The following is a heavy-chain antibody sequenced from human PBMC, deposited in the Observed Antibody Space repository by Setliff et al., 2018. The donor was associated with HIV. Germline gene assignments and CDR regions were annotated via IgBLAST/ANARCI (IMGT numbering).Heavy chain of an antibody. D-gene: IGHD6-19*01. Sequence: KPSETLSLTCTVSSGSISSYYWIWIRQPPGKGLEWIGHIFYNGSTNHNPSLKSRVTISVDTSKNQFSLKLSSVTAADTAVYYCARGKWLVQNFYSYYMDVWGKGTTVTVSS. CDR1: SGSISSYY. V-gene: IGHV4-59*01. CDR3: ARGKWLVQNFYSYYMDV. CDR2: IFYNGST. J-gene: IGHJ6*03.